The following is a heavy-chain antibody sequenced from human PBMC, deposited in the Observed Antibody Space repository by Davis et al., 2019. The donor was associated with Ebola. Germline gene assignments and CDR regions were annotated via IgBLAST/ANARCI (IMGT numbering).Heavy chain of an antibody. CDR1: GFTFSDYY. CDR3: AREFGYSSSSEYYFDY. D-gene: IGHD6-6*01. J-gene: IGHJ4*02. Sequence: GESLKISCAASGFTFSDYYMSWIRQAPGKGLEWVSYISSSSSYTNYADSVKGRFTISRDNAKNSLYLQMNSLRAEDTAVYYCAREFGYSSSSEYYFDYWGQGTLVTVSS. CDR2: ISSSSSYT. V-gene: IGHV3-11*06.